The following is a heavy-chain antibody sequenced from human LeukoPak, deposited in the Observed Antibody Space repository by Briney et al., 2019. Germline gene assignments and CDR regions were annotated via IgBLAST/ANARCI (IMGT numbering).Heavy chain of an antibody. CDR2: IYHSGST. CDR1: VYSPSIAYA. D-gene: IGHD1-26*01. CDR3: ARDLGTPNWFDP. Sequence: SETLCLTRSVSVYSPSIAYAWGWTGQPPGKGLEWIGSIYHSGSTYYNPSRKSRVTISVDTSKNQYSLKLSSVTAADTAGYYCARDLGTPNWFDPWGRGALVTVSS. V-gene: IGHV4-38-2*02. J-gene: IGHJ5*02.